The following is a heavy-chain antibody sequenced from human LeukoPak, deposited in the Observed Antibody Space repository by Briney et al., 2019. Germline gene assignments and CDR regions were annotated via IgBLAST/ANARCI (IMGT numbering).Heavy chain of an antibody. Sequence: ASVKVSCKASGYTFTSFDINWVRQATGQGLEWMGWLNPNSGNTGYAQKFQGRVTITRNTSMSTAYMELSGLRSEDTAVYYCARASERQQLGTLDYWGQGTLVTVSS. CDR3: ARASERQQLGTLDY. J-gene: IGHJ4*02. CDR1: GYTFTSFD. CDR2: LNPNSGNT. V-gene: IGHV1-8*03. D-gene: IGHD6-13*01.